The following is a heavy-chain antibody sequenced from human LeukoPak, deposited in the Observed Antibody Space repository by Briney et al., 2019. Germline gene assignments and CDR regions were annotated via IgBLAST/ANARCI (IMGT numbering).Heavy chain of an antibody. J-gene: IGHJ5*01. Sequence: GGSLRLSCAASGFTFSSYGMHWVRQAPGKGLEWVSFIDTSSTTMYYTDSVKGRFTISRDNAKNSLYLQMNSLKVEDTARYYCARDNWVDCWGQGTLVTVSS. CDR2: IDTSSTTM. V-gene: IGHV3-48*04. CDR3: ARDNWVDC. CDR1: GFTFSSYG.